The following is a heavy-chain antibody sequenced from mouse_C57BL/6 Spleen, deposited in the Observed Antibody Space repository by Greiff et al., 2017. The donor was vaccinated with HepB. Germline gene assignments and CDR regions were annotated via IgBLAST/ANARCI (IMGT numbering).Heavy chain of an antibody. CDR1: GFTFSDYY. J-gene: IGHJ2*01. V-gene: IGHV5-16*01. CDR3: ARSYDGYYLDY. D-gene: IGHD2-3*01. Sequence: EVKLVESEGGLVQPGSSMKLSCTASGFTFSDYYMAWVRQVPEKGLEWVANINYDGSSTYYLDSLKSRFIISRDNAKNILYLQMSSLKSEDTATYYCARSYDGYYLDYWGQGTTLTVSS. CDR2: INYDGSST.